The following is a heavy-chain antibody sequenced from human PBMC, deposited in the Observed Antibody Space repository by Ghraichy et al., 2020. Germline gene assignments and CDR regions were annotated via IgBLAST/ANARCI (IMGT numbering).Heavy chain of an antibody. CDR2: VYSSGST. CDR3: ARDAHYSSSWYYYGMDV. Sequence: ESLNISCTVSGGSISSYYWSWIRQPAGKGLEWIGRVYSSGSTHYNPSLKSRVTMSVDTAKNQFSLKMNSVTAADTAVYYCARDAHYSSSWYYYGMDVWGLGTTVTVSS. V-gene: IGHV4-4*07. J-gene: IGHJ6*02. CDR1: GGSISSYY. D-gene: IGHD6-13*01.